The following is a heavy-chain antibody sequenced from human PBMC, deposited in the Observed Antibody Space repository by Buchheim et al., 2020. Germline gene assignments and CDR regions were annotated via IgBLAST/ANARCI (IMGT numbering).Heavy chain of an antibody. CDR1: GYSFTCFD. CDR2: INTATGDT. CDR3: ARGRGFYFPFY. V-gene: IGHV1-8*01. Sequence: QVRLVQSGAEVKKPGASVKVSCKASGYSFTCFDINWVRQATGQGLEWMGGINTATGDTAYAQKFQGRVTLTRDTSITTAYLELGALTSADTAVYYCARGRGFYFPFYWGQGTL. J-gene: IGHJ4*02. D-gene: IGHD2/OR15-2a*01.